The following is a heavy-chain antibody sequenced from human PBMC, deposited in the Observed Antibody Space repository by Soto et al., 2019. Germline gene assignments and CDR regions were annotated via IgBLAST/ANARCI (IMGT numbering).Heavy chain of an antibody. V-gene: IGHV3-30*18. CDR2: ISYDGNNK. CDR1: GFKFSTYG. J-gene: IGHJ6*02. CDR3: AKGLVGYVFGVQDYYFGMDV. Sequence: ESGGGVVQPGRSLRLSCGASGFKFSTYGMHWVRQAPGKGLEWVAVISYDGNNKDYADSVKGRFTISRDNSKNTSYLQMNSLRAEDTAVYYCAKGLVGYVFGVQDYYFGMDVWGQGTTVPVSS. D-gene: IGHD1-26*01.